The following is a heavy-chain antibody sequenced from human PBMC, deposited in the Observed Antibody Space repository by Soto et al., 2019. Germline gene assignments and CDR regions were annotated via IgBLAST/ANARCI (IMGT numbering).Heavy chain of an antibody. CDR3: AREXQAVEVNFCDY. CDR1: GYTFTSHA. J-gene: IGHJ4*02. V-gene: IGHV1-3*01. CDR2: INPGNGQA. Sequence: QVQLVQSGAEVKKPGASVKISCKASGYTFTSHAIHWVRQAPGQRLEWMGWINPGNGQAEYSQKFQGSVTITRDTSASTAYXELSTLTSGDTAVYFCAREXQAVEVNFCDYWGQGTLVTVS.